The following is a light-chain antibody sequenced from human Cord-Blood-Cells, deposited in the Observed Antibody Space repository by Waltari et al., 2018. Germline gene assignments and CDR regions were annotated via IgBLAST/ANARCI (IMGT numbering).Light chain of an antibody. CDR3: QQYYSTPDT. V-gene: IGKV4-1*01. CDR1: PSVLYNSNNKNY. Sequence: DIVMTQSPDSLAVSLGARANINCKSRPSVLYNSNNKNYLSWYQQKPGQPPKLLIYGASTREYGGPDRFSGSGSGIEFTLTIISLQAEDVAVYDCQQYYSTPDTFGQGTKLEIK. CDR2: GAS. J-gene: IGKJ2*01.